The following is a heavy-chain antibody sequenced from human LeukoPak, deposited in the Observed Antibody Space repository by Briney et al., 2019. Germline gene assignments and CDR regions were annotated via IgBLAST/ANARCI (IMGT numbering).Heavy chain of an antibody. CDR3: ARDDSYYDFWSGSYYYGMDV. CDR1: GRSISSGSYS. J-gene: IGHJ6*02. CDR2: IYTSRST. Sequence: SQTLSLTCTVSGRSISSGSYSWSWIRQPAGKGLEWIGRIYTSRSTNYNPSLKSRVTISADTCKNQFSLKLSSVTAADTAVYYCARDDSYYDFWSGSYYYGMDVWGQGTTVTVSS. D-gene: IGHD3-3*01. V-gene: IGHV4-61*02.